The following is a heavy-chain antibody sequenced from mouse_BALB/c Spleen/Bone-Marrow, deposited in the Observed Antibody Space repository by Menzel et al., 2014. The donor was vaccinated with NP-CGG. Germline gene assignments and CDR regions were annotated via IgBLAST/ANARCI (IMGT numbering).Heavy chain of an antibody. CDR1: GFSLTSYG. Sequence: VKLMDSGPGLVAPSQSLSITCTVSGFSLTSYGVHWVRQSPGKGLEWLGVIWAGGSTNYNSALMSRLSISKDNSESQVSLKMNSLQTDDTAMYYCARSLIRLRYFDYWGQGTTLTVSS. J-gene: IGHJ2*01. V-gene: IGHV2-9*02. CDR2: IWAGGST. D-gene: IGHD1-2*01. CDR3: ARSLIRLRYFDY.